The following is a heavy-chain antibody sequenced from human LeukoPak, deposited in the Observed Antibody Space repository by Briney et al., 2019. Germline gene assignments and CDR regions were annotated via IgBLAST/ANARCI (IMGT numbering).Heavy chain of an antibody. D-gene: IGHD2-2*01. V-gene: IGHV3-64*04. CDR2: ISSNGGST. J-gene: IGHJ4*02. CDR1: GFTFSSYA. Sequence: GGSLRLSCSASGFTFSSYAMHWVRQAPGKGLEYVSAISSNGGSTYYADSVKGRFTISRDNSKNTLYLQMNSLRAEDTAVYYCAKGRYCSSTSCYGGFDYWGQGTLVTVSS. CDR3: AKGRYCSSTSCYGGFDY.